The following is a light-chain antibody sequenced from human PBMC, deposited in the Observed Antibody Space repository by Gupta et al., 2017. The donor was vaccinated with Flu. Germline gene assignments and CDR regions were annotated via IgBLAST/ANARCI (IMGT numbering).Light chain of an antibody. CDR3: QQYNTYPCT. J-gene: IGKJ1*01. Sequence: DIQMTQSPSTLSASVGDRVTITCRASQTISNWLAWYQHKPGKAPEFLIYKASTLESGVPSRFSGSGSGTEFTLTISSLQPDDFATYYGQQYNTYPCTFGQGTKVEIK. CDR1: QTISNW. CDR2: KAS. V-gene: IGKV1-5*03.